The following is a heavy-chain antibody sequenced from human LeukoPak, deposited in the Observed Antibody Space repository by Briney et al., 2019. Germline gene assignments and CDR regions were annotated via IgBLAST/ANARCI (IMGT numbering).Heavy chain of an antibody. CDR1: GGSISSSSYY. V-gene: IGHV4-39*01. J-gene: IGHJ3*02. CDR2: IYYSGST. Sequence: PSETLSLTCTVSGGSISSSSYYWGWIRQPPGKGLEWIGSIYYSGSTYYNPSLKSRVTISVDTSKNQFSLKLSSVTAADTAVYYCARLRAKQLYDILTGPDAFDIWGQGTMVTVSS. CDR3: ARLRAKQLYDILTGPDAFDI. D-gene: IGHD3-9*01.